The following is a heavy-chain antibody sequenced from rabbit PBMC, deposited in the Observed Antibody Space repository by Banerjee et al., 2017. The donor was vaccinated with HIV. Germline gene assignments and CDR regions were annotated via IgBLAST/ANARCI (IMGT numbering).Heavy chain of an antibody. CDR1: GFSFSSSYY. Sequence: QSLEESGGDLVKPGASLTLTCTASGFSFSSSYYMCWVRQAPGKGLEWIGCIITGSSGSTYYASWAKVRFTISKTSSTTVTLQLNSLTAADTATYFCARQDYGGAFDPWGQGTLVTVS. J-gene: IGHJ2*01. CDR3: ARQDYGGAFDP. V-gene: IGHV1S40*01. CDR2: IITGSSGST. D-gene: IGHD2-1*01.